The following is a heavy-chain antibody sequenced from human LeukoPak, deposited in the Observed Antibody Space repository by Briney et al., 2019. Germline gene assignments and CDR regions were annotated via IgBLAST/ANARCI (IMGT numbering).Heavy chain of an antibody. D-gene: IGHD5-12*01. CDR3: ARILVATGGMDV. V-gene: IGHV3-48*03. J-gene: IGHJ6*04. Sequence: GGSLRLSCAASGFTFSSYEMNWVRQAPGKGLEWVSYISSSGSTIYYADSVKGRFTIPRDNAKNSLYLQMNSLRAEDTAVYYCARILVATGGMDVWGKGTTVTVSS. CDR2: ISSSGSTI. CDR1: GFTFSSYE.